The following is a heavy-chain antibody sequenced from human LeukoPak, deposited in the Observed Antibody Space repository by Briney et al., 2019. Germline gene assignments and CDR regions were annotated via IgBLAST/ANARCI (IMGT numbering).Heavy chain of an antibody. CDR1: GGTFSSYA. Sequence: GASVKVSCKASGGTFSSYAISWVRQAPGQGLEWMGGIIPIFGTANYAQKFQGRVTITADESTSTAYMELSSLRSEDTAVYYCARDLRIAAPYYFDYWGQGTLVTVSS. J-gene: IGHJ4*02. V-gene: IGHV1-69*13. CDR3: ARDLRIAAPYYFDY. CDR2: IIPIFGTA. D-gene: IGHD6-6*01.